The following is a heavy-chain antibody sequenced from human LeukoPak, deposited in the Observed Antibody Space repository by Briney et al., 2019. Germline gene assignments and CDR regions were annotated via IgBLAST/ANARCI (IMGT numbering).Heavy chain of an antibody. D-gene: IGHD3-9*01. CDR1: GGSFSGYY. CDR3: ARGDWATFFDY. Sequence: SETLSLTFAVYGGSFSGYYWSWIRQPPGKGLEWIGEINHSGSTNYNPSLKSRVTISVDTSKNQFSLKLSSVTAADTAVYYCARGDWATFFDYWGQGSLVTVSS. CDR2: INHSGST. J-gene: IGHJ4*02. V-gene: IGHV4-34*01.